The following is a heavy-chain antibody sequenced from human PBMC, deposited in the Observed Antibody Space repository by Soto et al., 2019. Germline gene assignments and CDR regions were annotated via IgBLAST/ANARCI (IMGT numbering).Heavy chain of an antibody. J-gene: IGHJ6*02. Sequence: QVQLQESGPGLVKASQTLSLTCTVSGDSISSGGYYWRWIRQLPGKGLEWIGYIFYSGYTEYNPSLRSRLTISGDTSKNQSSRRLSSVTAADTAVYYCAREYGDFGMDVWGQGTTVTVSS. V-gene: IGHV4-31*03. D-gene: IGHD2-8*01. CDR2: IFYSGYT. CDR3: AREYGDFGMDV. CDR1: GDSISSGGYY.